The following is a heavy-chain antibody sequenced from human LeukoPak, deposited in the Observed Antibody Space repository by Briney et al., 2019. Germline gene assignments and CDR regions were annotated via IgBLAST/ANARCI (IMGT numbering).Heavy chain of an antibody. CDR1: GGSISSYY. Sequence: SETLSLTCTVSGGSISSYYWSWIRQPPGKGLEWIGYIYYSGSTNYNPSLKSRVTISVDTSKNQSSLKLTSVTAADTAMYYCATQILLCHYYWGQGTLVTVSS. CDR2: IYYSGST. D-gene: IGHD2-21*01. V-gene: IGHV4-59*08. J-gene: IGHJ4*02. CDR3: ATQILLCHYY.